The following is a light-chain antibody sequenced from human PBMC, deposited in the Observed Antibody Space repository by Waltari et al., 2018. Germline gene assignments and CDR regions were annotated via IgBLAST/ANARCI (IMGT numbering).Light chain of an antibody. Sequence: EVVMTPSPATLSVSPGERVSLSCRASPSAKTSLAWYQQTPGQAPRLLIYRASTRAAGVPDRFSGSGSGTEFTLTISSLQSEDSAIYYCQQYNIWPWTFGPGTNVDIK. J-gene: IGKJ1*01. V-gene: IGKV3D-15*01. CDR2: RAS. CDR3: QQYNIWPWT. CDR1: PSAKTS.